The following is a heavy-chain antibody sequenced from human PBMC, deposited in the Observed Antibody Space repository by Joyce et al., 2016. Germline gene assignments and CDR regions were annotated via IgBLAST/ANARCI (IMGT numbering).Heavy chain of an antibody. J-gene: IGHJ4*02. CDR3: ARHVISFGGVIAPFDY. CDR2: FYYSGTT. Sequence: QLQLQESGPGLVKPSETLSLTCFVSGDSIFSTTETYYWAWSRQSPGKGLEWIGSFYYSGTTYYNPSLKSRITMSVDTSKNQFSLRLSSVTAADAAVYYCARHVISFGGVIAPFDYWGQGTLVTVSS. V-gene: IGHV4-39*01. D-gene: IGHD3-16*02. CDR1: GDSIFSTTETYY.